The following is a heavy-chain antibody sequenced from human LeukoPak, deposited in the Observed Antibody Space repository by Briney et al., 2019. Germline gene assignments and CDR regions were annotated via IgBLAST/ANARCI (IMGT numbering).Heavy chain of an antibody. CDR3: ASGALWFGELSY. Sequence: PSETLSLTCTVSGYSISSGYYWGWIRQPPGKGLEWIGSIYHSGSTYYNPSLKSRVTISVDTSKNQFSLKLSSVTAADTAVYYCASGALWFGELSYWGQGTLVTVSS. J-gene: IGHJ4*02. CDR2: IYHSGST. CDR1: GYSISSGYY. V-gene: IGHV4-38-2*02. D-gene: IGHD3-10*01.